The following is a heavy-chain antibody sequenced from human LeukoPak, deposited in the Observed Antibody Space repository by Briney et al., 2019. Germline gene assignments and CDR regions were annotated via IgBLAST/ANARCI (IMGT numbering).Heavy chain of an antibody. CDR2: INHSGST. V-gene: IGHV4-34*01. CDR3: ARHDIVVVPAASARFDY. Sequence: PSETLSLTCAVYGGSFSDYYWSWIRQPPGRGLEWIGEINHSGSTNYNPSLKSRVTISVDTSKNQFSLKLSSMTAADTAVYYCARHDIVVVPAASARFDYWGQGTLVTVSS. J-gene: IGHJ4*02. D-gene: IGHD2-2*01. CDR1: GGSFSDYY.